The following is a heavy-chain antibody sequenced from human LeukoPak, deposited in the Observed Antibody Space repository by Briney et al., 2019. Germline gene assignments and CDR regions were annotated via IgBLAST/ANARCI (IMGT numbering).Heavy chain of an antibody. CDR2: ISYDGSNK. D-gene: IGHD6-19*01. J-gene: IGHJ4*02. CDR1: GFTFSSYA. Sequence: GGSLRLSCAASGFTFSSYAMHWVRQAPGKGLEWVAVISYDGSNKYYADSVKGRFTISRGNSKNTLYLQMNSLRAEDTAVYYCARDLIKTISSGCSYWGQGTLVTVSS. V-gene: IGHV3-30-3*01. CDR3: ARDLIKTISSGCSY.